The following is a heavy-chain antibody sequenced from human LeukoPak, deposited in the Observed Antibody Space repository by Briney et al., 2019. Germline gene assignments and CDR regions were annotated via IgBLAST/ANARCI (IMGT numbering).Heavy chain of an antibody. CDR3: ARTQPVRGVTRGLMDV. D-gene: IGHD3-10*02. V-gene: IGHV4-39*07. J-gene: IGHJ6*04. CDR1: GGSISSSSYY. Sequence: PSETLSLTCTVSGGSISSSSYYWGWIRQPPGKGLEWIGSIYYSGSTYYNPSLKSRVTISVDTSKNQFSLKLSSVTAADTAVYYCARTQPVRGVTRGLMDVWGKGTTVTISS. CDR2: IYYSGST.